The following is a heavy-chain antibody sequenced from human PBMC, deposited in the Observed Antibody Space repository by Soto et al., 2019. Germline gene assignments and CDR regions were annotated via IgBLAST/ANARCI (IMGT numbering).Heavy chain of an antibody. D-gene: IGHD6-6*01. J-gene: IGHJ4*02. V-gene: IGHV3-23*01. CDR1: GFTFSSYA. Sequence: PGGSLRLSCAASGFTFSSYAMSWVRQAPGKGLEWVSAISGSGGSTYYADSVKGRFTISRDNSKNTLYLQMNSLRAEDTAVYYCARDRSRYSSPMAYWGQGTLVTVSS. CDR2: ISGSGGST. CDR3: ARDRSRYSSPMAY.